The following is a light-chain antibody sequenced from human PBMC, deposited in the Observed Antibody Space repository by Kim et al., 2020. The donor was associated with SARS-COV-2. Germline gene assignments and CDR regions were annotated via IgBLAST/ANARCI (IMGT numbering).Light chain of an antibody. V-gene: IGLV2-8*01. CDR3: SSYAGHNNFV. CDR2: EVN. J-gene: IGLJ1*01. Sequence: QSALTQPPSASGSPGQSVTISCTGTSSDVGNYDYVSWYQHHPGKAPKLIISEVNYRPSGVPDRFSGSKSGNTASLTVSGLEPEDEADYYCSSYAGHNNFVFGTGTQLTVL. CDR1: SSDVGNYDY.